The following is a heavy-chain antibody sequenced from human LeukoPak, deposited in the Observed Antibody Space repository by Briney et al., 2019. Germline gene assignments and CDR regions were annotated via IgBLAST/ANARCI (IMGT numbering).Heavy chain of an antibody. CDR3: ARVTVTTAFDI. CDR2: ISWNGGGI. V-gene: IGHV3-20*04. J-gene: IGHJ3*02. CDR1: GFTFSSYW. Sequence: GGSLRLSCAASGFTFSSYWMSWVRQAPGKGLEWVSGISWNGGGINYADSVKGRFTISRDNAKNSLYLQMNSLRAEDTALYYCARVTVTTAFDIWGQGTMVTVSS. D-gene: IGHD4-17*01.